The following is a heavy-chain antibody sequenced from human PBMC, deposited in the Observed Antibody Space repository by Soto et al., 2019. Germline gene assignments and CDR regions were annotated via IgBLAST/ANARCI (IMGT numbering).Heavy chain of an antibody. J-gene: IGHJ6*01. CDR2: IIPIFGTA. CDR1: GGTFSSYS. D-gene: IGHD6-6*01. CDR3: ARGSSYVGSYYYYGLDV. V-gene: IGHV1-69*06. Sequence: SVKVSCKAAGGTFSSYSISWVRQAPGQWLELMGGIIPIFGTANYAQKFQGRVTITADKSKSTAYIELTSPRYEDTAVYYCARGSSYVGSYYYYGLDVWG.